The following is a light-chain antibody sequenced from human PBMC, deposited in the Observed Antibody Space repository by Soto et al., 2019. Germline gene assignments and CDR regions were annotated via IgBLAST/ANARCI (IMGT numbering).Light chain of an antibody. V-gene: IGKV3-15*01. CDR3: QQRHMWPIT. CDR1: QSVSSN. CDR2: GAS. J-gene: IGKJ5*01. Sequence: IVMTQSPATLSVSPGERATLPCRASQSVSSNLAWYQQKPGQAPRLLIYGASTRATGIPDRFSGSGYGTDFNLTISRLETEDSAVYYCQQRHMWPITFGQGTRLEIK.